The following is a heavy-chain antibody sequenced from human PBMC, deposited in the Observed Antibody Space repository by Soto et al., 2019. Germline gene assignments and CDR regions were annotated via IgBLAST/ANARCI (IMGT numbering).Heavy chain of an antibody. CDR3: ARAECSSPDCLTAYYSYGLDV. J-gene: IGHJ6*02. CDR2: INTAGSTK. V-gene: IGHV3-48*03. CDR1: GFTFSNFE. Sequence: GSLRLSCAASGFTFSNFEMHWVRQAPGKGLEGVSYINTAGSTKYYAESVKGRFTISRDNARNSLFLQMNSLRAEDTAVYYCARAECSSPDCLTAYYSYGLDVWGQGSTVTVSS. D-gene: IGHD3-9*01.